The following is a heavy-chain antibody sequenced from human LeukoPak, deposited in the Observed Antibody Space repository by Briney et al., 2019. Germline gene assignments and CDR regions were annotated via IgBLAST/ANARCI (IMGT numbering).Heavy chain of an antibody. CDR1: GFTFSSYS. V-gene: IGHV3-48*01. D-gene: IGHD3-3*01. Sequence: QPGGSLRLSCAASGFTFSSYSMNWVRQAPGKGLEWVSYISSSSSTIYYADSVKGRFTISRDNAKNSLYLQMNSLRAEDTAVYYCARWITIFGVVIPFDYWGQGTLVTVSS. J-gene: IGHJ4*02. CDR3: ARWITIFGVVIPFDY. CDR2: ISSSSSTI.